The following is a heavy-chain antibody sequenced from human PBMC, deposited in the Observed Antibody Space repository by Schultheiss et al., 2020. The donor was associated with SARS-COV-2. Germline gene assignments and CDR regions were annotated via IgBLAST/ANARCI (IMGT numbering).Heavy chain of an antibody. CDR1: GFTFSSYS. J-gene: IGHJ4*02. V-gene: IGHV3-33*06. D-gene: IGHD1-26*01. CDR2: IWYDGSNK. Sequence: GESLKISCAASGFTFSSYSMNWVRQAPGKGLEWVAVIWYDGSNKYYADSVKGRFTISRDNSKNTLYLQMNSLRAEDTAVYYCAKGVGATTMTDYWGQGTLVTVSS. CDR3: AKGVGATTMTDY.